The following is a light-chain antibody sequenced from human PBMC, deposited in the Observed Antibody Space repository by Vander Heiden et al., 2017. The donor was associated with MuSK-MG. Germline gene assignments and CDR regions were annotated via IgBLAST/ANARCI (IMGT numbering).Light chain of an antibody. CDR3: QVWDSSSEVV. CDR1: NIGSKS. Sequence: SYVLTQPPALTVAPGKTARITGGGNNIGSKSVHWYQQKPGQAPVLVIYYDSDRPSGSPERFSGANSGKTATLTISRVEAGDEADYYCQVWDSSSEVVFGGGTKLTVL. J-gene: IGLJ2*01. CDR2: YDS. V-gene: IGLV3-21*04.